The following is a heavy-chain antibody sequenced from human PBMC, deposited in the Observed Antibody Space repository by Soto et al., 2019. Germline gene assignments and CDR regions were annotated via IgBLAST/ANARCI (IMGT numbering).Heavy chain of an antibody. D-gene: IGHD2-2*01. Sequence: GGSLRLSCAASGSPLNTFAMNWVRQAPGKGLEWVSTISSGGDDTYYADSVKGRFTISRDNSKNTLYLQMNSLRAEDTAVYYCAKDIRYCSSTSCPRWFDPWGQGTLVTVSS. CDR2: ISSGGDDT. J-gene: IGHJ5*02. CDR3: AKDIRYCSSTSCPRWFDP. V-gene: IGHV3-23*01. CDR1: GSPLNTFA.